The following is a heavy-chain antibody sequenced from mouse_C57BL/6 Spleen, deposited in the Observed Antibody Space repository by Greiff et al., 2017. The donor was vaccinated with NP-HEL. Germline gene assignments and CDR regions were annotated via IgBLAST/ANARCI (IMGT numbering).Heavy chain of an antibody. Sequence: VKLQQPGAELVKPGASVKLSCKASGYTFTSYWMHWVKQRPGQGLEWIGMIHPNSGSTNYNEKFKSKATLTVDKSSSTAYMQLSSLTSEDSAVYYCARSGELYYDYEGIYFDYWGQGTTLTVSS. CDR1: GYTFTSYW. J-gene: IGHJ2*01. V-gene: IGHV1-64*01. D-gene: IGHD2-4*01. CDR2: IHPNSGST. CDR3: ARSGELYYDYEGIYFDY.